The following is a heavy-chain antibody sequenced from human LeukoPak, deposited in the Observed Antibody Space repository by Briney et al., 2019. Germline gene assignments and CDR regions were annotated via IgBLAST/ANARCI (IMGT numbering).Heavy chain of an antibody. J-gene: IGHJ3*02. CDR2: IYHSGST. CDR1: GYSISSGYY. V-gene: IGHV4-38-2*01. D-gene: IGHD2-2*01. Sequence: SETLSLTCAVSGYSISSGYYWGWIRQPPGKGLEWIGSIYHSGSTYYNPSLKSRVTVSVATSKNQFSLKLSSVTAADTAVYYCARLEDCSSTSCYPYAFDIWGQGTMVTVSS. CDR3: ARLEDCSSTSCYPYAFDI.